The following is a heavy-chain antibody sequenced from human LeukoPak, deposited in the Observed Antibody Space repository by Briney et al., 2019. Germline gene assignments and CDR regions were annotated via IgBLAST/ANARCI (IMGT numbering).Heavy chain of an antibody. Sequence: GGSLRLSSVASGFTFSTFAMIWVRQPPGKGLEWVSSISSSSSYIYYADSVKGRFTISRDNAENSLYLQMNSLRAEDTAVYYCARVDLYYGSGSYYPPDYWGQGTLVTVSS. D-gene: IGHD3-10*01. CDR1: GFTFSTFA. CDR2: ISSSSSYI. CDR3: ARVDLYYGSGSYYPPDY. V-gene: IGHV3-21*01. J-gene: IGHJ4*02.